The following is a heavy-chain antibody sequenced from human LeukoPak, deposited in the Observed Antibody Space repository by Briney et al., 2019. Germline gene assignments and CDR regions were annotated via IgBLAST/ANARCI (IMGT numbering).Heavy chain of an antibody. V-gene: IGHV3-7*01. Sequence: PGGSLRLSCAASGFTFSNFWMDWVRQVRGEGLEWVGIIKEDGSEKYYVDSVKGRFAISRDNAKNSLYLQMDSLRVEDTGVYYCARDGVWGQGTLVTVSS. CDR2: IKEDGSEK. CDR3: ARDGV. CDR1: GFTFSNFW. D-gene: IGHD3-10*01. J-gene: IGHJ4*02.